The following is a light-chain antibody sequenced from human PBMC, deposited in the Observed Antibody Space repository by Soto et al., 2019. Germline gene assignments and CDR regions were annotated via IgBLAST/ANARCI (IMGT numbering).Light chain of an antibody. V-gene: IGKV1-33*01. J-gene: IGKJ4*01. Sequence: DIQMTQSPSSLSVSAGDRVTITCQASQDISNHLNWYQQKAGKAPKLLINDASNLEAGVPSRFSGSGAGTDFTLTISSLQPEDIATYYCQQYVNALTFGGGTKVEIK. CDR1: QDISNH. CDR3: QQYVNALT. CDR2: DAS.